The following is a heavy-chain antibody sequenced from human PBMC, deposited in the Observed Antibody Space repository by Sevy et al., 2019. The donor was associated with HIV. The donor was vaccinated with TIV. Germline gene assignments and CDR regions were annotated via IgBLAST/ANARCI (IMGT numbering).Heavy chain of an antibody. CDR2: IKQDGSEK. J-gene: IGHJ5*02. V-gene: IGHV3-7*01. CDR3: AGDEYNWFDP. CDR1: GFTFSSYW. Sequence: GGSLRLSCAASGFTFSSYWMSWVRQAPGKGLEWVANIKQDGSEKYYVNSVKGLFTFSGDNAKNSLYLQMNSLSAEDTAVYYCAGDEYNWFDPWGQGTLVTVSS.